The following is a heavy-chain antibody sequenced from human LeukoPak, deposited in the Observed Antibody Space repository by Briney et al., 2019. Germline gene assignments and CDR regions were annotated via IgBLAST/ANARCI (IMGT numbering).Heavy chain of an antibody. J-gene: IGHJ6*03. D-gene: IGHD2-15*01. CDR3: ARVPPGYCSGGSCYSARYYYYYMDV. V-gene: IGHV1-2*02. CDR2: INPNSGGT. Sequence: ASVKVSCKASGYTFTGYYMHWVRQAPGQGLEWMGWINPNSGGTNYAQKFQGRVTMNRDTSISTAYMELSRLRSDDTAVYYCARVPPGYCSGGSCYSARYYYYYMDVWGKGTTVTVSS. CDR1: GYTFTGYY.